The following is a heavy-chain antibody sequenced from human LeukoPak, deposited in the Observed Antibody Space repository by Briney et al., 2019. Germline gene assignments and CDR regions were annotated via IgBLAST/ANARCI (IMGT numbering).Heavy chain of an antibody. J-gene: IGHJ4*02. CDR2: MNPDSGNT. CDR3: ASRDSSSWYVIDY. V-gene: IGHV1-8*01. D-gene: IGHD6-13*01. Sequence: GASVKVSCKASGYTFTGYDINWIRQAPGQGLEWMGWMNPDSGNTGYAQEFQGRVTVTRDTSTSTVYMELSSLRSEDTAVYYCASRDSSSWYVIDYWGQGTLVTVSS. CDR1: GYTFTGYD.